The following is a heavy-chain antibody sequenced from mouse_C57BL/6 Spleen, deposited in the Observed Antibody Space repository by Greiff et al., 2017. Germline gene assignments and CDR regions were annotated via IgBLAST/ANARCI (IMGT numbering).Heavy chain of an antibody. D-gene: IGHD2-4*01. J-gene: IGHJ3*01. V-gene: IGHV1-62-2*01. CDR2: FYPGSGSI. Sequence: QVHVKQSGAELVKPGASVKLSCKASGYTFTEYTIHWVKQRSGQGLEWIGWFYPGSGSIKYNEKFKDKATLTVDKSSSTVYMELSRLTSEDSAVYDCARHDLFYDYDEGWFAYWGQGALVSVSA. CDR3: ARHDLFYDYDEGWFAY. CDR1: GYTFTEYT.